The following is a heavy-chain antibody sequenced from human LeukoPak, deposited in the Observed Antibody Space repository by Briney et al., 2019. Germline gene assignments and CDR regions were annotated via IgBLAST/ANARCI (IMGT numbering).Heavy chain of an antibody. CDR1: GFTFSSYA. D-gene: IGHD2-2*03. CDR3: ARDNGYCSSTSCYYWFDP. CDR2: ISYDGSNK. J-gene: IGHJ5*02. V-gene: IGHV3-30-3*01. Sequence: PGGSLRLSCAASGFTFSSYAMHWVRQAPGKGLEWVAVISYDGSNKYYADSVKGRFTISRDNSKNTLYLQMNSLRAEDTAVYYCARDNGYCSSTSCYYWFDPWGQGTLVTVSS.